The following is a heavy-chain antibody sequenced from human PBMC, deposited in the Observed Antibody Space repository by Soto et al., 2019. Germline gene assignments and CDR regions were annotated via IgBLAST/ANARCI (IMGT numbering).Heavy chain of an antibody. J-gene: IGHJ4*02. CDR2: VKSKSDGATT. CDR3: TTAAGGMWRADY. V-gene: IGHV3-15*01. D-gene: IGHD2-15*01. Sequence: EVRLVESGGGLVKPGGSLRLSCAASGFTFSNVWMSWVRQAPGKGLERVGRVKSKSDGATTDYAAPVKGRFTVSRDDSQNTLSLQMDRLKIEDTAVYFCTTAAGGMWRADYWGQATPVTVSS. CDR1: GFTFSNVW.